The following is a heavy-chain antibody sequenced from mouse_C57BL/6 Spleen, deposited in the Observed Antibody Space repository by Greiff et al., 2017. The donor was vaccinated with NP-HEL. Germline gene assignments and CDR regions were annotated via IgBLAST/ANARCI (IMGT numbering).Heavy chain of an antibody. CDR1: GYTFTSYW. D-gene: IGHD1-1*01. V-gene: IGHV1-69*01. CDR3: ARPSSYGSSPYYAMDY. CDR2: IDPSASYT. Sequence: QVQLQQPGAELVMPGASVKLSCKASGYTFTSYWMHWVKQRPGQGLEWIGEIDPSASYTNYNQKFKGKSTLTVDKSSSTAYMQLSSLTSEDSAVYYCARPSSYGSSPYYAMDYWGQGTSVTVSS. J-gene: IGHJ4*01.